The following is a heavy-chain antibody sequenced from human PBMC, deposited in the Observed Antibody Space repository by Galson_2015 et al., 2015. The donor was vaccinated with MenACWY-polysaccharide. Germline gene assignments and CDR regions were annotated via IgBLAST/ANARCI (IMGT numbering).Heavy chain of an antibody. Sequence: SVKVSCKASGYTFTTYAMNWVRQAPGQGLEGMGGINTNTGNPTYAQDFTGRFVFSLDASVSTAYLQISSLKAEDTAVYYCARDPKQNSTSVPTGRFDYWGQGTLVTVSS. V-gene: IGHV7-4-1*02. CDR1: GYTFTTYA. CDR3: ARDPKQNSTSVPTGRFDY. D-gene: IGHD4-17*01. J-gene: IGHJ4*02. CDR2: INTNTGNP.